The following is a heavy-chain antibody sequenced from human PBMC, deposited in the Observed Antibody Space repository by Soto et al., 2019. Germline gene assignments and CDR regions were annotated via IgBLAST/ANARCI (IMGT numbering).Heavy chain of an antibody. Sequence: SETLSLTCTVSGGSISSSIYYWGWIRQPPGRGLEWIGIIDYSGTTYYNPSLKSRLTMSVDTSKNHFSLNLSSVTAADTAVYCCVRRTGSSTYYFDYWGQGALVTVSS. D-gene: IGHD6-6*01. CDR1: GGSISSSIYY. J-gene: IGHJ4*02. V-gene: IGHV4-39*02. CDR3: VRRTGSSTYYFDY. CDR2: IDYSGTT.